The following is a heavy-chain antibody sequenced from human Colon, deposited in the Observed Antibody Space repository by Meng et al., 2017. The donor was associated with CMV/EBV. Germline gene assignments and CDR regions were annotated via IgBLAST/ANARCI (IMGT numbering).Heavy chain of an antibody. V-gene: IGHV4-39*07. J-gene: IGHJ4*02. CDR1: GGSISSSTYY. CDR3: ATDYGDYYFDR. CDR2: IYYSGYT. D-gene: IGHD4-17*01. Sequence: QLHLQESGPGLVKPSVPLSLTCTFLGGSISSSTYYWGWIRQTPGKGLEWIGNIYYSGYTYYNPSLKSRLTISVDTSKNQFSLKLTSVTAADTAVYYCATDYGDYYFDRWGQGTLVTVSS.